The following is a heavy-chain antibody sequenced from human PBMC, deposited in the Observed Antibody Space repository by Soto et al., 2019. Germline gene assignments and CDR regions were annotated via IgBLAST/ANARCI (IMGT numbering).Heavy chain of an antibody. CDR2: INPKSGGT. CDR3: ARGDSTDCSNGVCSFFYNHDMDV. V-gene: IGHV1-2*04. Sequence: ASVKVCWKASGYSFTDYHIHWVRQAPGQGLEWLGRINPKSGGTSTAQKFQGWVTMTTDTSISTASMELTRLTSDDTAIYYCARGDSTDCSNGVCSFFYNHDMDVWGQGTTVTVSS. J-gene: IGHJ6*02. CDR1: GYSFTDYH. D-gene: IGHD2-8*01.